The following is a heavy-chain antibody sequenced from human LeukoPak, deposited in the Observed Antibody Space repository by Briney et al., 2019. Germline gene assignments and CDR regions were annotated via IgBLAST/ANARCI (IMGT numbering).Heavy chain of an antibody. CDR1: GSTFSSYS. Sequence: GGSLRLSCAASGSTFSSYSMNWVRRAPGKGLEWVSSISSSSSYIYYADSVKGRFTISRDNAKNSLYLQMNSLRAEDTAVYYCARYSSGVTGEDYFDYWGQGTLVTVSS. D-gene: IGHD4-23*01. CDR3: ARYSSGVTGEDYFDY. CDR2: ISSSSSYI. V-gene: IGHV3-21*01. J-gene: IGHJ4*02.